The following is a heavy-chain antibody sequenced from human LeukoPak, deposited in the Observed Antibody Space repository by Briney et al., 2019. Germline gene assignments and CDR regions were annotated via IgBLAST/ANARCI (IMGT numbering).Heavy chain of an antibody. D-gene: IGHD6-19*01. CDR1: GFTFSSYS. J-gene: IGHJ4*02. CDR2: ISSSSSYI. CDR3: ARDLIPEYSSGWYC. Sequence: GGSLRLSCAASGFTFSSYSMNWVRQAPGEGLEWVSSISSSSSYIYYADSVKGRFTISRDNAKNSLYLQMNSLRAEDTAVYYCARDLIPEYSSGWYCWGQGTLVTVSS. V-gene: IGHV3-21*01.